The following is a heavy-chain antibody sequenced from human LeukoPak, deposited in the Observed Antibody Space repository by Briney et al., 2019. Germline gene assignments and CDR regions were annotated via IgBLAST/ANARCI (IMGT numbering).Heavy chain of an antibody. CDR2: NYYSGNT. J-gene: IGHJ6*02. Sequence: TSETLSLTCTVSGGSISSSTYYWGWIRQPPGKGLEWIGSNYYSGNTYYNPSLKSRVTISVDTSKNQFSLKLSSVTAADTAVYYCARLHYYYGMDVWGQGTTVTVSS. CDR1: GGSISSSTYY. V-gene: IGHV4-39*01. CDR3: ARLHYYYGMDV.